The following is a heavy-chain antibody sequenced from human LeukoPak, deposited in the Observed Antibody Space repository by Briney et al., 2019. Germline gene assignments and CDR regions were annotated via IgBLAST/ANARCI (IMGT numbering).Heavy chain of an antibody. Sequence: GGSLRLSCAASGFTFSSYAMSWVRQAPGKGLEWVSSISSSSSYIYYADSVKGRFTISRDNAKNSLYLQMNSLRAEDTAVYYCARDPRPLNSGWPAYFDYWGQGTLVTVSS. J-gene: IGHJ4*02. CDR3: ARDPRPLNSGWPAYFDY. D-gene: IGHD6-25*01. CDR1: GFTFSSYA. V-gene: IGHV3-21*01. CDR2: ISSSSSYI.